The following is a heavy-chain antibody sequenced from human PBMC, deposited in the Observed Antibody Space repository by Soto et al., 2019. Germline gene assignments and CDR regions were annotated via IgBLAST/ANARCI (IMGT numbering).Heavy chain of an antibody. Sequence: SETLSLTCTVSGGSISSYYWSWIRQPAGKGLEWIGRIYTSGSTNYNPSLKSRVTMSVDTSKNQFSLKLSSVTAADTAVYYCASSRGYYYDSSGYYHSPYYGMDVWGQGTTVTVS. V-gene: IGHV4-4*07. CDR1: GGSISSYY. J-gene: IGHJ6*02. CDR2: IYTSGST. CDR3: ASSRGYYYDSSGYYHSPYYGMDV. D-gene: IGHD3-22*01.